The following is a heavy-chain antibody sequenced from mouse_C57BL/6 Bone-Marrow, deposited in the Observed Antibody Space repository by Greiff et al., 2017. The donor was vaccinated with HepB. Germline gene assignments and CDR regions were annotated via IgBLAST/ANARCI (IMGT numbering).Heavy chain of an antibody. V-gene: IGHV2-5*01. CDR2: IWRGGST. CDR3: AKKSSSYFDV. CDR1: GFSLTSYG. Sequence: VKVVESGPGLVQPSQSLSITCTVSGFSLTSYGVHWVRQSPGKGLEWLGVIWRGGSTDYNAAFMSRLSITKDNSKSQVFFKMNSLQADDTAIYYCAKKSSSYFDVWGTGTTVTVSS. D-gene: IGHD1-1*01. J-gene: IGHJ1*03.